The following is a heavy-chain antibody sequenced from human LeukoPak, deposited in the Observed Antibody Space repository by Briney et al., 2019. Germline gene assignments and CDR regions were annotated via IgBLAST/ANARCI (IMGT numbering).Heavy chain of an antibody. CDR1: GFTFSNYW. Sequence: GGSLRLSCAASGFTFSNYWMGWVRQAPGKGLEWVANIKEDGSAKYYVDSVKGRFTISRDNAKNSLYLRMNSLRAEDTAVYYCYGAVAGDDFDSWGQGALVTVSS. V-gene: IGHV3-7*01. D-gene: IGHD6-19*01. CDR3: YGAVAGDDFDS. J-gene: IGHJ4*02. CDR2: IKEDGSAK.